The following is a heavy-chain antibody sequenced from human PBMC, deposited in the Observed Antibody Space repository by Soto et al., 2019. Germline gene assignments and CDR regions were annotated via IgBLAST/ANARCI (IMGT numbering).Heavy chain of an antibody. CDR2: INPNSGGT. CDR1: GYTFTGYY. V-gene: IGHV1-2*04. J-gene: IGHJ6*03. CDR3: ARDRPVSLGAEPYYMDV. Sequence: ASVKVSCKASGYTFTGYYMHWVRQAPGQGLEWMGWINPNSGGTSYAQKFQGWVTMTRDTSISTAYMELSRLRSDDTAVYYCARDRPVSLGAEPYYMDVWGKGTTVTVSS. D-gene: IGHD2-2*01.